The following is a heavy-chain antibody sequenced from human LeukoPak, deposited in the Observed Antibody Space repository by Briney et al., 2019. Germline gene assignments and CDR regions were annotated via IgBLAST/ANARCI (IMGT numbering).Heavy chain of an antibody. CDR3: ARDRYYGSGSLNY. Sequence: GGSLRLSCAASGFTVSSNYMSWVRQAPGKGLEWVSVIYSGGSTYYADSVKGRFTISRDNSKNTLYLQMNSLRAEDTAVYYCARDRYYGSGSLNYWGQGTLVTVSS. D-gene: IGHD3-10*01. CDR1: GFTVSSNY. CDR2: IYSGGST. J-gene: IGHJ4*02. V-gene: IGHV3-66*01.